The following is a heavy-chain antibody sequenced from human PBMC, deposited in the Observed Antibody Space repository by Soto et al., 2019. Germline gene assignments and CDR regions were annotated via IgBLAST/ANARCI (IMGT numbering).Heavy chain of an antibody. CDR1: GYTFTGYY. D-gene: IGHD2-8*01. CDR2: INPNSGGT. Sequence: GASVKVSCKASGYTFTGYYMHWVRQAPGQGLEWMGWINPNSGGTNYAQKFQGWVTMTRDTSISTAYMELSRLRSDDTAVYYCAREAVGGDCTNGVCYYYYGMDVWGQGTTVTVS. V-gene: IGHV1-2*04. CDR3: AREAVGGDCTNGVCYYYYGMDV. J-gene: IGHJ6*02.